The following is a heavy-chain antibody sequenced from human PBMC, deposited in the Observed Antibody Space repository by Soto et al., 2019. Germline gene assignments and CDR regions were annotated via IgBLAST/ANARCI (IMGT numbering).Heavy chain of an antibody. V-gene: IGHV3-43*01. J-gene: IGHJ6*02. CDR2: ISWDGRTT. CDR1: GFTFDVYS. CDR3: TRDITGHHGMDV. Sequence: EVQLVESGGVVVQPGGSLRLSCAASGFTFDVYSMHWVRQVPGKGLEWVSVISWDGRTTHYADSVEGRFTISRDNRKNSLYLQMNSVTTADTVLYYCTRDITGHHGMDVWGQGTAVTVSS.